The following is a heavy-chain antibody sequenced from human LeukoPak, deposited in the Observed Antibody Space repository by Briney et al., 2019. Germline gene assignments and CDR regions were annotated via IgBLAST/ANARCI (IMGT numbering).Heavy chain of an antibody. D-gene: IGHD3-22*01. CDR2: ISYDGSNK. V-gene: IGHV3-30-3*01. CDR1: GFTFSSYA. J-gene: IGHJ6*02. CDR3: ARLYSYYYDSSGHPTSWDYYYGMDV. Sequence: GGSLRLSCAASGFTFSSYAMHWVRQAPGKGLEWVAVISYDGSNKYYADSVKGRFTTSRDNSKNTLYLQMNSLRAEDTAVYYCARLYSYYYDSSGHPTSWDYYYGMDVWGQGTTVTVSS.